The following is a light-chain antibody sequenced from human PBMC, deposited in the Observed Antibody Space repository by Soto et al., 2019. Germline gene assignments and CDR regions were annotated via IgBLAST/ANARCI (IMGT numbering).Light chain of an antibody. CDR3: LQDYTYPWT. J-gene: IGKJ1*01. Sequence: IQMTQSPSSLSASVRDRVTITCRASQDIGNDLGWYQQKPGKAPNLLIYAASSLRSGVPSRFSGSGSGPHFTLPINSLKAEDSATYFCLQDYTYPWTFGQGTKVEL. CDR1: QDIGND. CDR2: AAS. V-gene: IGKV1-6*02.